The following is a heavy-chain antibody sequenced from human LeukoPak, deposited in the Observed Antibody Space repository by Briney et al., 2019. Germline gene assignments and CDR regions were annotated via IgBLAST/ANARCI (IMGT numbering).Heavy chain of an antibody. D-gene: IGHD4-17*01. CDR3: ARDLFAYGDLNY. V-gene: IGHV1-18*01. CDR1: GYSFTSYG. Sequence: ASVKVSCKASGYSFTSYGISWVRQAPGQGLERMGWISGYNGNTNYAQKLQGRVTMTTNTSTSTAYLELRSLRSDDTAVYYCARDLFAYGDLNYWGQGTLVTVSS. J-gene: IGHJ4*02. CDR2: ISGYNGNT.